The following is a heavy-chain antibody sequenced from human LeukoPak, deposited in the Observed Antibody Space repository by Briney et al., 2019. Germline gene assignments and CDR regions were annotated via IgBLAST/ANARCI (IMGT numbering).Heavy chain of an antibody. J-gene: IGHJ4*02. V-gene: IGHV4-31*03. Sequence: PSQTLSLTCTVSGGXIRNDGYCWSWIRQHPGQGLEWAGNIYYSGSNYYNSSLKSRVTISVGPSKSQFSLNLSSVAAADTAVYYCARSELIYSVTSPFDYWGQGTLVTVSS. CDR3: ARSELIYSVTSPFDY. D-gene: IGHD4-17*01. CDR2: IYYSGSN. CDR1: GGXIRNDGYC.